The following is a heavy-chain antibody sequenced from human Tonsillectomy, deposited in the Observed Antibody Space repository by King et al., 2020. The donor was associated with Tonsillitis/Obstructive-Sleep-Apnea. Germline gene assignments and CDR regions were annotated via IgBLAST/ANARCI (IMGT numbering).Heavy chain of an antibody. CDR1: GFTVSSNY. V-gene: IGHV3-53*01. D-gene: IGHD3/OR15-3a*01. CDR2: IYGGGNT. CDR3: ARFAASSRAMNFSSYFDY. J-gene: IGHJ4*02. Sequence: VQLVESGGGLIQPGGSLRLSCAASGFTVSSNYMSWVRQAPGKGLEWVAVIYGGGNTFYADSVKGRFTVSRDNSKNTLYLQMNSLRAEDTAVYYCARFAASSRAMNFSSYFDYWGQGTLVTVSS.